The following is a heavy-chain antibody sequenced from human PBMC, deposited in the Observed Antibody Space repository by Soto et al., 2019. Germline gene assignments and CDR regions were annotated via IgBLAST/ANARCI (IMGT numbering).Heavy chain of an antibody. V-gene: IGHV1-69*06. CDR3: ASGSAGYCSGGSCYSDYYYGMDV. CDR2: IIPIFGTA. Sequence: SVKVSCKASGDTFSGYAISWVRQAPGQGLEWMGGIIPIFGTANYAQKFQGRVTITADKSTSTAYMELSSLRSEDTAVYYCASGSAGYCSGGSCYSDYYYGMDVWGQGTTVTVSS. CDR1: GDTFSGYA. D-gene: IGHD2-15*01. J-gene: IGHJ6*02.